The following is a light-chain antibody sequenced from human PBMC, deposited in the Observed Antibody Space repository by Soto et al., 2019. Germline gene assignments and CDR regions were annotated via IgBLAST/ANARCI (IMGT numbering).Light chain of an antibody. CDR3: SSYKSSSTYV. CDR2: EVS. Sequence: QSVLTQPASVSGSPGQSITIPCTGTSSDVGGYNYVSWYQQHPGKAPKLMIFEVSSRPPGVSNRFSGSKSGNTASLTISGLQAEDEADYYCSSYKSSSTYVFGTGTKVTVL. V-gene: IGLV2-14*01. J-gene: IGLJ1*01. CDR1: SSDVGGYNY.